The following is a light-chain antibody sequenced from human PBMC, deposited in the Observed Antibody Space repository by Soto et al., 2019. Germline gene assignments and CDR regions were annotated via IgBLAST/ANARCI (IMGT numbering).Light chain of an antibody. CDR2: RAS. J-gene: IGKJ1*01. CDR1: QSISSW. CDR3: QHYNTYPWT. V-gene: IGKV1-5*03. Sequence: DIQMTQSPSILSASVGDRFTITFRASQSISSWLAWYQQKPGQAPNLLIYRASHIENGVPSRFSGSGSGTEFTLTISSLQPGDFATYYCQHYNTYPWTFGQGTKVDIK.